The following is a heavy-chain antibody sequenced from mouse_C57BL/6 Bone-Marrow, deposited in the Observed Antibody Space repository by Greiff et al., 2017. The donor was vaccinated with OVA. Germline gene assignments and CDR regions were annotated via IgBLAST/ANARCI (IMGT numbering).Heavy chain of an antibody. Sequence: EVKLVESGEGLVKPGGSLKLSCAASGFTFSSYAMSWVRQTPEKRLEWVAYISSGGDYIYYADTVKGRFTFSRANARNTLFLQLSSVKGVYTAMYNCTRDCDYAMEYWGQGTSVTVS. CDR1: GFTFSSYA. V-gene: IGHV5-9-1*02. CDR3: TRDCDYAMEY. D-gene: IGHD6-1*01. CDR2: ISSGGDYI. J-gene: IGHJ4*01.